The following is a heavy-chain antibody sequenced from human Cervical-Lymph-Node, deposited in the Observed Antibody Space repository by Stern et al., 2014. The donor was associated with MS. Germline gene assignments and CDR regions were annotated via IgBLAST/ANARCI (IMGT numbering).Heavy chain of an antibody. J-gene: IGHJ5*01. D-gene: IGHD1-26*01. V-gene: IGHV4-59*01. Sequence: EQLVESGPGLVKPSETVSLTCTVPGGSMSSKYWNWIRQPPGKGLEWIGYIYSDGSPNYNPSLKSRVIISLDTSTNQFSLSLTSVIAADTAVYYCARVTGRGTRQNWFDSWGQGTLVTVSS. CDR3: ARVTGRGTRQNWFDS. CDR1: GGSMSSKY. CDR2: IYSDGSP.